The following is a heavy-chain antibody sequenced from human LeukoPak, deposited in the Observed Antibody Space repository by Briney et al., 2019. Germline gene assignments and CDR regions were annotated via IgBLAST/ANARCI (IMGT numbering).Heavy chain of an antibody. Sequence: GASVKISCKASGYTFTSHDMHWVRRAPGQRLEWMGCINTDNGNTKYSQEFQGRVTITRDTSASTAYMELSSLRSEDFAMYYCTLYNHWGQGTLVTVSS. CDR3: TLYNH. V-gene: IGHV1-3*03. CDR2: INTDNGNT. J-gene: IGHJ5*02. D-gene: IGHD2-2*02. CDR1: GYTFTSHD.